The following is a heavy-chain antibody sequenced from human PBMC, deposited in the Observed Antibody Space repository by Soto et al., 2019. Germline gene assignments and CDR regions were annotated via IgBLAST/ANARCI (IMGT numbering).Heavy chain of an antibody. CDR3: VRENYYYGLGV. Sequence: EVQLEESGGTLVQPGGSLRLSCAASGFDASVNFMTWVRQAPGKGLEWVSAINNAYSTFYADSVKGRFTISRDNSKNTVYLQMNSLRVEDTAMYYCVRENYYYGLGVWGQGTAVTVSS. CDR1: GFDASVNF. CDR2: INNAYST. J-gene: IGHJ6*02. V-gene: IGHV3-66*01.